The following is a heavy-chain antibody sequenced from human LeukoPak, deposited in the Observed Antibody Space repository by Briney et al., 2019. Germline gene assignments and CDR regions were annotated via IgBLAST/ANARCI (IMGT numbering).Heavy chain of an antibody. CDR2: IYTSGST. Sequence: SETLSLTCTVSGGSISSGSYYWSWIRQPAGKGLEWIGRIYTSGSTNYNPSLKSRVTISVDTSKNQFSLKLSSVTAVDTAVYYCARTSYGTGWFDPWGQGTLVTVSS. CDR1: GGSISSGSYY. V-gene: IGHV4-61*02. CDR3: ARTSYGTGWFDP. J-gene: IGHJ5*02. D-gene: IGHD5-18*01.